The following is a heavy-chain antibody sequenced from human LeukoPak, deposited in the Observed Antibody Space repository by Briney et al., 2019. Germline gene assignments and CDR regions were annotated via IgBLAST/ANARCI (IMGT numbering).Heavy chain of an antibody. CDR3: ARAWSRVDPFDM. CDR1: GFTLSSYS. D-gene: IGHD2-8*02. J-gene: IGHJ3*02. CDR2: ISSSSSYI. V-gene: IGHV3-21*01. Sequence: GGSLRLSCAASGFTLSSYSMNWVRQAPGKGLEWVSSISSSSSYIYYADSVKGRFTISRDNAKNSLYLQMNSLRAEDTAVYYCARAWSRVDPFDMWGQGTMVTVSS.